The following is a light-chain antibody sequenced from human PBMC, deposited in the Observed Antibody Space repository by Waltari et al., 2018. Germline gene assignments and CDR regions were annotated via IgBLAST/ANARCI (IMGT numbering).Light chain of an antibody. J-gene: IGLJ3*02. CDR1: SNAVGAHNL. CDR3: SSYSTTFTVL. CDR2: EVT. V-gene: IGLV2-14*01. Sequence: QSALTQPASVSGSLGQSISISCAGTSNAVGAHNLVSWYQQYPGRAPKLVIYEVTKRPSGISSRFSGSKSGNTASLTISGLQSEDEAEYFCSSYSTTFTVLFGGGTKVTV.